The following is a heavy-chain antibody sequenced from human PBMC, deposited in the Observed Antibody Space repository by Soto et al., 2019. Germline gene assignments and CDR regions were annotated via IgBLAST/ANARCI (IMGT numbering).Heavy chain of an antibody. CDR1: GGTFSSYA. V-gene: IGHV1-69*13. J-gene: IGHJ6*02. CDR2: IIPIFGTA. CDR3: AGEEDMGRGYSYGSGYYGMDV. Sequence: WASVKVSCKASGGTFSSYAISWVREAPGQGLEWMGGIIPIFGTANYAQKFQGRVTITADESTSTAYMELSSLRSEDTAVYYCAGEEDMGRGYSYGSGYYGMDVWGQGTTVTVSS. D-gene: IGHD5-18*01.